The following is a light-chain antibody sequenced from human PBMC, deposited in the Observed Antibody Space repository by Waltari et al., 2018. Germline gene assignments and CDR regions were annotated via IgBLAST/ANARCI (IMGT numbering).Light chain of an antibody. V-gene: IGLV1-36*01. CDR2: YND. CDR3: AAWDDSLNGPV. CDR1: SSKIVNNA. J-gene: IGLJ3*02. Sequence: QSVLTQPPSVPEAPRQRVTISCSGSSSKIVNNAVNWSQQLPGKAPKLLIYYNDLLPSGVSDRFAGSKSGTSASLAISGLQSEDEADYYCAAWDDSLNGPVFGGGTKLTVV.